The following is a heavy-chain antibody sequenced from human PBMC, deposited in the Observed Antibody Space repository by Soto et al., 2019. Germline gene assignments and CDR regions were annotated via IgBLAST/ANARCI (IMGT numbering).Heavy chain of an antibody. CDR2: ISAYNGNT. CDR3: ARDRLYYSSGWYET. Sequence: QVPLVQSGAEVKKPGASVKVSCKASGYTFTSYGISWVRQAPGQGLEWMGWISAYNGNTNYAQKLQGRVTMTTDTSTSTAYMELRSLRSDDTVVYYCARDRLYYSSGWYETWGQGTLVTVSS. V-gene: IGHV1-18*01. J-gene: IGHJ5*02. D-gene: IGHD6-19*01. CDR1: GYTFTSYG.